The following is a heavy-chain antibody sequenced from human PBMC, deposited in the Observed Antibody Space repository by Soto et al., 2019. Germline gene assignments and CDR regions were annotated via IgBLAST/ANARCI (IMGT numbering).Heavy chain of an antibody. CDR2: IIPIFGTA. CDR3: VRDFSISTSCMRPVCYYYYGMDV. J-gene: IGHJ6*02. V-gene: IGHV1-69*13. Sequence: SVKVSCKASGGTFSSYAIGWVRQAPGQGLEWMGGIIPIFGTANYAQKFQGRVTITADESTSTAYMELSSLRSEDTAVYYCVRDFSISTSCMRPVCYYYYGMDVWGQGTTVTVSS. D-gene: IGHD2-2*01. CDR1: GGTFSSYA.